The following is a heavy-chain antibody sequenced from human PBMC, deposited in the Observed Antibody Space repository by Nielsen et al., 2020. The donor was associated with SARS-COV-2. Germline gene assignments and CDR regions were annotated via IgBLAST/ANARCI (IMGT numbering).Heavy chain of an antibody. Sequence: GESLKISCAASGFTLSTYTMSWVRQPPGKGLEWVSAIYVGGFRTHYAESVRGRFTLSRDDGQNTLFLQMNSLRDEDMAVYYCVKGSGDYYYGMDVWGQGTTVTVS. V-gene: IGHV3-23*03. D-gene: IGHD6-25*01. CDR1: GFTLSTYT. CDR2: IYVGGFRT. CDR3: VKGSGDYYYGMDV. J-gene: IGHJ6*02.